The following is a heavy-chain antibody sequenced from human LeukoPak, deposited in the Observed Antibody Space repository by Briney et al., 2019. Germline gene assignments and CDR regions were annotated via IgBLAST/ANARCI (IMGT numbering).Heavy chain of an antibody. CDR1: GFTFSSYA. V-gene: IGHV3-23*01. CDR3: AKWKYSSSWYVGDY. Sequence: GGSLRLSCAASGFTFSSYAMSWVRQAPGKGLEWVSAISGSGGSTYYADSVKGRFSISRDNSKNTLYLQMNSLRAEDTAVYYCAKWKYSSSWYVGDYWGQGTLVTVSS. D-gene: IGHD6-13*01. J-gene: IGHJ4*02. CDR2: ISGSGGST.